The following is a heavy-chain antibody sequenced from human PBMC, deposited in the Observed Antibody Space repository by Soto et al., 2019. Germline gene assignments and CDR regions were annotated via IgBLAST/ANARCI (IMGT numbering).Heavy chain of an antibody. D-gene: IGHD3-22*01. J-gene: IGHJ6*02. CDR3: AKDREGSSGWYGMDV. CDR1: GFTFSSYG. CDR2: ISYDGSNK. V-gene: IGHV3-30*18. Sequence: GGSLRLSCAASGFTFSSYGMHWVRQAPGKGLEWVAVISYDGSNKYYADSVKGRFTISRDNAKNSLYLQMNSLRSEDTALYYCAKDREGSSGWYGMDVWGQGTTVTVSS.